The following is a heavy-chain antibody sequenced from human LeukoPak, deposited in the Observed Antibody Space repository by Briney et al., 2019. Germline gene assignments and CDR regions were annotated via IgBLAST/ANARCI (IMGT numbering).Heavy chain of an antibody. D-gene: IGHD3-10*01. CDR1: GFTFSSYA. V-gene: IGHV3-23*01. J-gene: IGHJ3*02. CDR3: AKLRTPGTQYDAFDI. Sequence: GGSLRLSYAASGFTFSSYAMSWVRQAPGKGLEWVSAISGSGGSTYYADSVKGRFTISRDNSKNTLYLQMNSLRAEDTAVYYCAKLRTPGTQYDAFDIWGQGTMVTVSS. CDR2: ISGSGGST.